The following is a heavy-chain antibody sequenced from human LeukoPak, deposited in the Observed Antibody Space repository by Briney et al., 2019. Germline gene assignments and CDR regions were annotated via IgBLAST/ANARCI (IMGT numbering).Heavy chain of an antibody. CDR3: ARAENSGSGGLDP. J-gene: IGHJ5*02. D-gene: IGHD2-15*01. Sequence: GGSLRLSCAASGFTFSSYSMNWVRQAPGKGLEWVSRITSSSHYIYYADSVKGRFTISRDNAKNSLYLDMSSLRAYDTAVYYCARAENSGSGGLDPWGQGTLVTVSS. V-gene: IGHV3-21*01. CDR1: GFTFSSYS. CDR2: ITSSSHYI.